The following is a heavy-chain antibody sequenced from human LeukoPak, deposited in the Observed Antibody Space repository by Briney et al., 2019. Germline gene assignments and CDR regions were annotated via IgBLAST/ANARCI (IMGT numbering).Heavy chain of an antibody. V-gene: IGHV4-39*07. D-gene: IGHD6-6*01. J-gene: IGHJ4*02. CDR1: GGSISSSSYY. CDR3: ARGDTVAARPGRFDS. CDR2: IYYSGST. Sequence: SETLSLTCTVSGGSISSSSYYWGWIRQPPGKGLEWIGSIYYSGSTYYNPSLKSRVTISVDTSKNQFSLKLSSVTAADTALYFCARGDTVAARPGRFDSWGQGTLVTVSS.